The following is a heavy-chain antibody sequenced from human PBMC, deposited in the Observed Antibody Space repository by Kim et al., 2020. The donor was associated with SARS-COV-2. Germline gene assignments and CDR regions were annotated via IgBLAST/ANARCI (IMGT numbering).Heavy chain of an antibody. J-gene: IGHJ4*02. D-gene: IGHD3-10*01. CDR2: INSDGSST. CDR1: GFTFSSYW. V-gene: IGHV3-74*01. Sequence: GGSLRLSCAASGFTFSSYWMHWVRQAPGKGLVWVSRINSDGSSTSYADSVKGRFTISRDNAKNTLYLQMNSLRAEDTAVYYCARDPGVSLLWFGELFGGLYYWGQGTLVTVSS. CDR3: ARDPGVSLLWFGELFGGLYY.